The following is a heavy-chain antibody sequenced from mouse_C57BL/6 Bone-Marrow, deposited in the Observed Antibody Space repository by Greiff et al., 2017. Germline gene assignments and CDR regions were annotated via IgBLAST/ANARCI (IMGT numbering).Heavy chain of an antibody. Sequence: EVKVVESGGGLVKPGGSLKLSCAASGFTFSDYGMHWVRQAPEKGLEWVAYISSGSSTIYYADTVKGRFTISSDNAKNTLFLQMTSLRSEDTAMYYCARYDWYYAMDYWGQGTSVTVSS. CDR1: GFTFSDYG. D-gene: IGHD2-12*01. CDR3: ARYDWYYAMDY. CDR2: ISSGSSTI. V-gene: IGHV5-17*01. J-gene: IGHJ4*01.